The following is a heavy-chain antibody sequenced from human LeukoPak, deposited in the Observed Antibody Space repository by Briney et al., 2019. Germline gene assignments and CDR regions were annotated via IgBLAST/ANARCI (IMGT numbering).Heavy chain of an antibody. Sequence: GGSLRLSCAASGFTFSTYSMNWVRQAPGKGLEWVSSISSSSSYIYYADSVRGRFTISRDNAKNSLCLQMNSLRAEDTAVYHCARGDYPGVIQGLWGRGTLVTVSS. CDR2: ISSSSSYI. D-gene: IGHD3-10*01. J-gene: IGHJ2*01. CDR3: ARGDYPGVIQGL. CDR1: GFTFSTYS. V-gene: IGHV3-21*01.